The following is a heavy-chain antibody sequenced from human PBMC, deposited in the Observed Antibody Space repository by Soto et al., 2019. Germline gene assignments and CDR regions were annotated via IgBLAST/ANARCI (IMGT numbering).Heavy chain of an antibody. CDR2: IYYNGNT. CDR3: ARANRDSSSWNHDAFDI. V-gene: IGHV4-59*01. Sequence: SETLSLTCTVSGGSISSYYWSWIRQPPGKGLERIGYIYYNGNTDYNPSIMSRVTISLDTSKNQSSLKLTSLTAADTAVYFCARANRDSSSWNHDAFDIWGQGTMVTVSS. CDR1: GGSISSYY. J-gene: IGHJ3*02. D-gene: IGHD6-13*01.